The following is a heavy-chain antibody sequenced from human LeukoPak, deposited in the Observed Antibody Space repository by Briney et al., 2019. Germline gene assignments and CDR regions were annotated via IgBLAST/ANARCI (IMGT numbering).Heavy chain of an antibody. D-gene: IGHD3-10*01. V-gene: IGHV3-21*01. CDR2: ISSSSSYI. Sequence: GGSLRLSCAASGFTFSSYSMNWFRQAPGKGLEWVSSISSSSSYIYYADSVKGRFTISRDNAKNSLYLQMNSLRAEDTAVYYCAIVRWFGELLNYWGQGTLVTVSS. J-gene: IGHJ4*02. CDR1: GFTFSSYS. CDR3: AIVRWFGELLNY.